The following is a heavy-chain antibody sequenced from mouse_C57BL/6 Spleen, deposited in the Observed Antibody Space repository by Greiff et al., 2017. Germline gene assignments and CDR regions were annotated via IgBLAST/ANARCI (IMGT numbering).Heavy chain of an antibody. CDR2: IDPSDSYT. J-gene: IGHJ4*01. CDR1: GYTFTSYW. CDR3: ARAEYGNPYYAMDY. D-gene: IGHD2-10*02. V-gene: IGHV1-59*01. Sequence: VQLQQPGAELVRPGTSVKLSCKASGYTFTSYWMHWVKQRPGQGLEWIGVIDPSDSYTNYNQKFKGKATLTVDTSSSTAYMQLSSLTSEDSAVYYCARAEYGNPYYAMDYWGQGTSVTVSS.